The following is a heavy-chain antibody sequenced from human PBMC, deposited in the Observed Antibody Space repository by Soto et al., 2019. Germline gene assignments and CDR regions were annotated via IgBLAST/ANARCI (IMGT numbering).Heavy chain of an antibody. D-gene: IGHD6-13*01. Sequence: HPGGSLRLSCAASGFTFSSYAMSWVRQAPGKGLEWVSAISGSGGSTYYADSVKGRFTISRDNSKNTLYLQMNSLRAEDTAVYYCAKDRGAAAGGALYYYYGMDVWGQGTTVTVS. J-gene: IGHJ6*02. V-gene: IGHV3-23*01. CDR1: GFTFSSYA. CDR3: AKDRGAAAGGALYYYYGMDV. CDR2: ISGSGGST.